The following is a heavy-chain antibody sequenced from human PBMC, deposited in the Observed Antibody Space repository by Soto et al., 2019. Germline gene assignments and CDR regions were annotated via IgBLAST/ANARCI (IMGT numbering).Heavy chain of an antibody. CDR1: GGTFSSYA. Sequence: SVKVSCKASGGTFSSYAISWVRQAPGQGLEWMGGIIPIFGTANYAQKFQGRVTITADESTSTAYMELSSLRSEDTAVYYCARGLESVTTLSAWLDTRRVTHYYYYGMDVWG. CDR3: ARGLESVTTLSAWLDTRRVTHYYYYGMDV. V-gene: IGHV1-69*13. D-gene: IGHD4-17*01. CDR2: IIPIFGTA. J-gene: IGHJ6*02.